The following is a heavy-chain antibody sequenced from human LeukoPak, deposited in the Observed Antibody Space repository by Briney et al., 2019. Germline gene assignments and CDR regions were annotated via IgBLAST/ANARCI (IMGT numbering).Heavy chain of an antibody. Sequence: GASVTVSCTASGYTFTDYYIHWVRQAPGQGLEWMGWLNPRSGDTEYAKTFQGRATMTGDPSISTAYMDLSSLTSDDTAAYYWARDLGSMARILPPDGYDSGGRGPLITVSA. V-gene: IGHV1-2*02. CDR2: LNPRSGDT. D-gene: IGHD5-18*01. CDR1: GYTFTDYY. CDR3: ARDLGSMARILPPDGYDS. J-gene: IGHJ3*02.